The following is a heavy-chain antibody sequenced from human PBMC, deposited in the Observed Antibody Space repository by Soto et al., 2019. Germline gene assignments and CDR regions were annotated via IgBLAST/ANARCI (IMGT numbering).Heavy chain of an antibody. D-gene: IGHD3-22*01. V-gene: IGHV3-30*18. CDR1: GFTFSSYG. Sequence: GGSLRLSCAASGFTFSSYGMHWVRQAPGKGLEWVAVISYDGSNKYYADSVKGRFTISRDNSKNTLYLQMNSLRAEDTAVYYCAKDVYYYDSSGYPDYWGQGTLVTVPQ. J-gene: IGHJ4*02. CDR3: AKDVYYYDSSGYPDY. CDR2: ISYDGSNK.